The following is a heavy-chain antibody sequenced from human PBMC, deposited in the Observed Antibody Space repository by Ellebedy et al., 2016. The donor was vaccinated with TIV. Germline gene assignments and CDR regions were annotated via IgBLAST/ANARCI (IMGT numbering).Heavy chain of an antibody. CDR3: AAVQYWEAVFDM. V-gene: IGHV3-74*01. D-gene: IGHD2-8*02. CDR1: GFIFSGYW. J-gene: IGHJ3*02. CDR2: INSDGSDT. Sequence: GESLKISCAASGFIFSGYWMRWVRQAPGKGLVWVSRINSDGSDTAYADSVRGRFTISRDNAKNTLYLKMNSLRAEDTAVYYCAAVQYWEAVFDMWGQGTMVTVSS.